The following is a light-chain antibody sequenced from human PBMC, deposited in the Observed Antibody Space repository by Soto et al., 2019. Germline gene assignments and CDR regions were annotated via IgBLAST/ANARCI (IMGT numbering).Light chain of an antibody. J-gene: IGKJ4*02. CDR2: LGA. CDR3: RQALQPPLT. Sequence: DTVMTQSPLSLHVTPGEPASISSRSSQSLLHSNGYNYLDWYLQKPGQSPQLLIYLGANRASGVPNRFTGSGSGTDLTPKIRKVKVEDFGVCYCRQALQPPLTFGRETNVEIK. CDR1: QSLLHSNGYNY. V-gene: IGKV2-28*01.